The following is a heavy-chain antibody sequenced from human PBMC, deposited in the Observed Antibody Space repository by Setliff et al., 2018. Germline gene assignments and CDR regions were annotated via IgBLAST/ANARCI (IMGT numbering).Heavy chain of an antibody. CDR3: ARLTPETDFDY. CDR2: LKPGDSGI. D-gene: IGHD2-15*01. J-gene: IGHJ4*02. V-gene: IGHV5-51*01. Sequence: GESLKISCQGSGYTFTNYWIGWVRQMPGKGLEWMGILKPGDSGIRYSPTFQGQVTLSADTSIATAYLHWTSLKASDTAMYYCARLTPETDFDYWGPGTLVTVSS. CDR1: GYTFTNYW.